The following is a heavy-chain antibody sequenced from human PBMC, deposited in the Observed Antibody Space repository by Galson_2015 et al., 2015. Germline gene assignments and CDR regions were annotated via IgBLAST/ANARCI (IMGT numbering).Heavy chain of an antibody. J-gene: IGHJ6*02. CDR3: ARDIVVAAYYYYGMDV. D-gene: IGHD2-15*01. CDR1: GFTFSSYS. Sequence: SLRLSCAASGFTFSSYSMNWVRQAPGKGLEWVSYISSSSSTIYYADSVKGRFTISSDNAKNSLYLQMNSLRDEDTAVYYCARDIVVAAYYYYGMDVWGQGTTVTVSS. V-gene: IGHV3-48*02. CDR2: ISSSSSTI.